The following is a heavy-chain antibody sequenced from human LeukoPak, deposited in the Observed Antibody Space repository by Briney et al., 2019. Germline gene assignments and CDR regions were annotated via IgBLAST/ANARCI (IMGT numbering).Heavy chain of an antibody. V-gene: IGHV3-30*02. D-gene: IGHD2-2*01. Sequence: GGSLRLSCAASGFTFSSYGMHWVRQAPGKGLEWVAFIRYDGSNKSYADSVKGRFTISRDNSKNTLYLQMNRLRAEDTAVYYCAKDSCSSTSCYFDYWGQGTLVTVSS. CDR3: AKDSCSSTSCYFDY. CDR1: GFTFSSYG. CDR2: IRYDGSNK. J-gene: IGHJ4*02.